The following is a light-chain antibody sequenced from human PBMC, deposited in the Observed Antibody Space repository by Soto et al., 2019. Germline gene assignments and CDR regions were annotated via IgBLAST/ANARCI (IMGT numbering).Light chain of an antibody. CDR3: QQYNNWPWT. CDR1: QSVSSSY. CDR2: GAS. V-gene: IGKV3-15*01. Sequence: EIVLTPSPGPLSLSPGERAPPSCRASQSVSSSYLAWYQQKPGQAPRLLIYGASTRAPGFPARFSGSGSGTDFTLTISSLQSEDFAVYYCQQYNNWPWTFGQGTKVE. J-gene: IGKJ1*01.